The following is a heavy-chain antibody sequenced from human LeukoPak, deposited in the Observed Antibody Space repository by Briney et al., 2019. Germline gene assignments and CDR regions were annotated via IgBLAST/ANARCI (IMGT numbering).Heavy chain of an antibody. V-gene: IGHV4-59*01. J-gene: IGHJ4*02. CDR1: GGSFSGYY. CDR3: ARTSGYSYGYSFDY. Sequence: PSETLSLTCAVYGGSFSGYYWNWIRQPPGKGLEWIGYIYYSGSTNYNPSLKSRVTISVDTSKNQFSLKVNSVTAADTAVYYCARTSGYSYGYSFDYWGQGTLVTVSS. D-gene: IGHD5-18*01. CDR2: IYYSGST.